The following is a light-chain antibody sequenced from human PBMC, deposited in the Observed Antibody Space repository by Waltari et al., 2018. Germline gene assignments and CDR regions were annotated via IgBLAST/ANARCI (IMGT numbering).Light chain of an antibody. V-gene: IGLV8-61*01. CDR1: SGSVSAGYY. Sequence: QTVVTQEPSLSVSPGGSVTLTCGLNSGSVSAGYYPRWYRRTPGQAPRTVIYSASTRSSGVPDRFSGSILGNKAALTIAGAQTDDESHYYCVVYIGSGIWVFGGGTKLTVL. CDR2: SAS. J-gene: IGLJ2*01. CDR3: VVYIGSGIWV.